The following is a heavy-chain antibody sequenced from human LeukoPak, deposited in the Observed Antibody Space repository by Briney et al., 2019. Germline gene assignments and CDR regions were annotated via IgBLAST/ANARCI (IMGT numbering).Heavy chain of an antibody. CDR2: IYYSGST. D-gene: IGHD5-18*01. Sequence: KASETLSLTCTVSGGSISSSSYYWGWIRQPPGKGLEWIGSIYYSGSTYYNPSLKSRVTISVDTSKNQFSLKLSSVTAADTAVYYCAGRTAMVFDYWGQGTLVTVSS. CDR3: AGRTAMVFDY. J-gene: IGHJ4*02. V-gene: IGHV4-39*01. CDR1: GGSISSSSYY.